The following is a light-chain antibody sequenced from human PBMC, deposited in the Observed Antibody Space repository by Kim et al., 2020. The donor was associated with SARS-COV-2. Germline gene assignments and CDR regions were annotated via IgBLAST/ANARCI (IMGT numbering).Light chain of an antibody. CDR3: SSYGGSNAYV. J-gene: IGLJ1*01. CDR1: RGDIGNYNY. Sequence: GQSVTISYTGTRGDIGNYNYVSWYQQHPYKAPRLIIYEVNKRPSGVPDRFSGSKSGNTASLTVSGLQAEDEAYYYCSSYGGSNAYVFGTGTKVTVL. V-gene: IGLV2-8*01. CDR2: EVN.